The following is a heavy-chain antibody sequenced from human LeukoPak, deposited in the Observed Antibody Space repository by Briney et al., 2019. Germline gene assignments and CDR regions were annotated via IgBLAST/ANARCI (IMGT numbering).Heavy chain of an antibody. D-gene: IGHD3-22*01. Sequence: PSETLSLTCTVSGGSISSSSYYWGWIRQPPGKGLEWIGSIYYSGSTYYNPSLKSRVTISVDTSKNQFSLKLSSVTAADTAVYYCARLGTYYYDSSAEWGQGTLVTVSS. CDR2: IYYSGST. CDR3: ARLGTYYYDSSAE. CDR1: GGSISSSSYY. J-gene: IGHJ4*02. V-gene: IGHV4-39*07.